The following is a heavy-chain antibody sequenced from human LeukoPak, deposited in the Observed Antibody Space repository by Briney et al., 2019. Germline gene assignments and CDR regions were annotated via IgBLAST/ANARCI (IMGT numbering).Heavy chain of an antibody. Sequence: SEPLSLTCTVSGGSISSSYWSWIRQPPGKGPQWIGYIDYSGNTNYNPSLKSRVTISVERSKNQFSLKLSSVTAADTAVYYCARATSYGDYVDYWGQGTLVTVSS. V-gene: IGHV4-59*08. D-gene: IGHD4-17*01. CDR3: ARATSYGDYVDY. CDR1: GGSISSSY. J-gene: IGHJ4*02. CDR2: IDYSGNT.